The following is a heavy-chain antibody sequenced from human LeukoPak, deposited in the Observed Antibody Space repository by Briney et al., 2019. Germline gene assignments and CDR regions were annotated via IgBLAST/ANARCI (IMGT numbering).Heavy chain of an antibody. D-gene: IGHD4-11*01. J-gene: IGHJ4*02. V-gene: IGHV4-39*01. CDR3: ARHGGTRVTLVQVYYFDY. Sequence: SETLCLTCSVSGGSVTSSSYYWGWIRQPPEKGVEWIGCVYNTGGTNYSPSLKSRVTISVDTSKKQFSLKLSSLTAADTAVYYCARHGGTRVTLVQVYYFDYWGQGTLVTVSS. CDR1: GGSVTSSSYY. CDR2: VYNTGGT.